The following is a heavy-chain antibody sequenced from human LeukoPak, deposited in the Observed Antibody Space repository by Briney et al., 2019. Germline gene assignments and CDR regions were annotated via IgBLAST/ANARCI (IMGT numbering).Heavy chain of an antibody. V-gene: IGHV3-21*01. D-gene: IGHD3-10*01. CDR1: GFTFSSYS. J-gene: IGHJ5*02. CDR3: AKDLSAWGVGLNWFDP. Sequence: PGGSLRLSCAASGFTFSSYSMNWVRQAPGPGLEWVSSISSSSGYIYYADSVKGRFTISRDNSKNTLYLQMNSLRAEDTAVYYCAKDLSAWGVGLNWFDPWGQGTLVTVSS. CDR2: ISSSSGYI.